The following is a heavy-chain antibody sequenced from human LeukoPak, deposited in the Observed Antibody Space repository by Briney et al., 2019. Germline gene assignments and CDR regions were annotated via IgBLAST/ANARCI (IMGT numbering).Heavy chain of an antibody. J-gene: IGHJ5*01. D-gene: IGHD3-16*02. CDR2: LHTSGSS. Sequence: SETLSLTCTVSGGSISSDYWSWIRQPAGKELEWIGRLHTSGSSNYNPSLKSRVTMSVDTSKNQFSLKLSSVTAADTAVYYCARGRINYVWGSYRSNWFDSWGQGTLVAVSS. CDR1: GGSISSDY. CDR3: ARGRINYVWGSYRSNWFDS. V-gene: IGHV4-4*07.